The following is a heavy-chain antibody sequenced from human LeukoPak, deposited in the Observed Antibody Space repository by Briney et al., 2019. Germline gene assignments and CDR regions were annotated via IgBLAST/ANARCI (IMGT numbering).Heavy chain of an antibody. V-gene: IGHV3-66*01. Sequence: GGSLRLSCAASGFTVRNNYMSWVRQAPGKGLEWVSVIYSGGSTYYADSVKGRFTISRDNSKNTLYLQMNSLRAEDTAVYFCATGERMVRGDGVDYWGQGTLVIVSS. CDR3: ATGERMVRGDGVDY. CDR2: IYSGGST. J-gene: IGHJ4*02. CDR1: GFTVRNNY. D-gene: IGHD3-10*01.